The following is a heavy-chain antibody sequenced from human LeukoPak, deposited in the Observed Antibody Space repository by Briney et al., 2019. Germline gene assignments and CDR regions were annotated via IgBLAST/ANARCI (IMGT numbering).Heavy chain of an antibody. D-gene: IGHD3-10*01. CDR2: IYHSGST. CDR3: ATYYGSGSYYGR. CDR1: GGSISSGGYS. Sequence: SETLSLTCAVSGGSISSGGYSWSWIRQPPGKGLEWIGYIYHSGSTYYNPSLKSRVTISVDRSQNQFSLKLSSVTAADTAVYYCATYYGSGSYYGRWGQGTLVTVSS. V-gene: IGHV4-30-2*01. J-gene: IGHJ4*02.